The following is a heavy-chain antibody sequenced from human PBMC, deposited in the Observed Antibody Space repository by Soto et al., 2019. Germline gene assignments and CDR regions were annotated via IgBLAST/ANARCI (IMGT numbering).Heavy chain of an antibody. CDR1: GYTLTELS. Sequence: GASVKVSCKVSGYTLTELSMHWVRQAPGKGLEWMGGFDPEDGETIYAQKFQGRVTMTEDTSADTAYMELSSLRSEDTAVYYCATDDPRNILTGYRVAYYFDYWGQGTLVPVSS. J-gene: IGHJ4*02. CDR2: FDPEDGET. D-gene: IGHD3-9*01. V-gene: IGHV1-24*01. CDR3: ATDDPRNILTGYRVAYYFDY.